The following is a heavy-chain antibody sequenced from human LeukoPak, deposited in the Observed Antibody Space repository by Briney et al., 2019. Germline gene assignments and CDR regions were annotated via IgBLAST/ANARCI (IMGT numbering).Heavy chain of an antibody. D-gene: IGHD5-18*01. CDR1: GYTFIRNA. Sequence: ASVKVSCKASGYTFIRNAINSVRHAPGQGLEWMGLINASSGRTRYAQKLHGRVTNTIDMSTSTVYMELSSLRSEDTAVYYCARALPHRRLMDTTMEQHWFDPWGQGTLVTVSS. CDR2: INASSGRT. J-gene: IGHJ5*02. CDR3: ARALPHRRLMDTTMEQHWFDP. V-gene: IGHV1-46*04.